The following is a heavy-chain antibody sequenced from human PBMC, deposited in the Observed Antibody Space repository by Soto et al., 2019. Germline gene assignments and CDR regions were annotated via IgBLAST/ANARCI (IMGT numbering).Heavy chain of an antibody. D-gene: IGHD3-22*01. J-gene: IGHJ4*02. V-gene: IGHV3-30*18. CDR3: AKEWVYDSSGWSFDY. Sequence: GGSLRISCAASGFTFSSYGMHCVRQAPGKGLEWVAVISYDGSNKYYADSVKGRFTISRDNSKNTLYLQMNSLRAEDTAVYYCAKEWVYDSSGWSFDYWGQGTLVTVSS. CDR1: GFTFSSYG. CDR2: ISYDGSNK.